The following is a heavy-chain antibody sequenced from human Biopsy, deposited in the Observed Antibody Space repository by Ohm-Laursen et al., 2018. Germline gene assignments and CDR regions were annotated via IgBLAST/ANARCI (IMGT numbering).Heavy chain of an antibody. D-gene: IGHD1-7*01. V-gene: IGHV1-8*01. CDR2: LNPVSGNS. Sequence: GSSVKVSCKASGYTFTSYDITWVRQASGQGPEWVGWLNPVSGNSNFGQKFRGRVTVTSDTSISTAYMELSGLPSDDTATYYCGRAVRNQLLTDPWGQGTLVTVTS. J-gene: IGHJ5*02. CDR1: GYTFTSYD. CDR3: GRAVRNQLLTDP.